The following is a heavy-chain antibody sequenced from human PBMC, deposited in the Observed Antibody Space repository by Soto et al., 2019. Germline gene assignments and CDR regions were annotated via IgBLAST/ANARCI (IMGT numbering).Heavy chain of an antibody. D-gene: IGHD3-22*01. CDR2: FSGDGGST. CDR1: GFTFSSYA. CDR3: ANGVTSSAYSALGY. V-gene: IGHV3-23*01. J-gene: IGHJ4*02. Sequence: EVHLLESGGGLVQPGGSLRLSCAASGFTFSSYAMSWVRQAPGKGLERVSAFSGDGGSTFYAGSVKGRFTVSRDNSRNTLSLQMNSLRVEDAAIYFCANGVTSSAYSALGYWGQGTLVTVSS.